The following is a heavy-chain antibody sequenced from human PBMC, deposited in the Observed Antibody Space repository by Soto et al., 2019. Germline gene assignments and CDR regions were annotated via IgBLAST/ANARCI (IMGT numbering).Heavy chain of an antibody. CDR1: GGSISSSSYY. D-gene: IGHD6-13*01. J-gene: IGHJ6*02. CDR2: IYYSGST. Sequence: QLQLQESGPGLVKPSETLSLTCTVSGGSISSSSYYWGWIRQPPGKGLEWIGSIYYSGSTYYNPSLKSRVTISVDTSKNQFSLKLSSVTAADTAVYYCARPSSSSNYYYYGMDVWGQGTTVTVSS. CDR3: ARPSSSSNYYYYGMDV. V-gene: IGHV4-39*01.